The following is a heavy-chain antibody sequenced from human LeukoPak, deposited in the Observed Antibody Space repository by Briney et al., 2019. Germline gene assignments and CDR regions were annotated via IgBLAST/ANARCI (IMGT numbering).Heavy chain of an antibody. CDR2: IYYSGST. Sequence: SETLSLTCTVSGGSISNGDHYWSWIRQPPGKGLEWIGYIYYSGSTNYNPSLKSRVTISVDTSKNQFSLKLSSVTAADTAVYYCARDLGDYGDYGPFDYWGQGTLVTVSS. CDR3: ARDLGDYGDYGPFDY. D-gene: IGHD4-17*01. CDR1: GGSISNGDHY. V-gene: IGHV4-61*08. J-gene: IGHJ4*02.